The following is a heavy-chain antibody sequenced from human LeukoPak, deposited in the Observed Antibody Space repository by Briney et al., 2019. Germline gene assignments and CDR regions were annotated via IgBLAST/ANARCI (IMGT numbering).Heavy chain of an antibody. CDR2: IYYSGGT. D-gene: IGHD6-13*01. Sequence: SETLSLTCTVSGGSISSYYWTWIRQPPGKGLEWIGYIYYSGGTNYNPSLKSRVTISVDTSKNQFSLKLNSVTAADTAVYYCARRAAAVGTYYMDVWGKGTTVTASS. CDR1: GGSISSYY. V-gene: IGHV4-59*01. J-gene: IGHJ6*03. CDR3: ARRAAAVGTYYMDV.